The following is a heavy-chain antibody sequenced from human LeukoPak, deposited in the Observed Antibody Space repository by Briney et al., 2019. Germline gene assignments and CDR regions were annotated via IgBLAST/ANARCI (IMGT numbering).Heavy chain of an antibody. CDR2: INTNTGNP. Sequence: ASVKVSCKASGYTFTSYAMNWVRQAPGQGLEWMGWINTNTGNPTYAQGFTGRFVFSLDTSVSTAYLQISSLKAEDTAVYYCARVMVQAVAAIGDLDCWGQGTLVTVSS. CDR3: ARVMVQAVAAIGDLDC. V-gene: IGHV7-4-1*02. J-gene: IGHJ4*02. CDR1: GYTFTSYA. D-gene: IGHD6-19*01.